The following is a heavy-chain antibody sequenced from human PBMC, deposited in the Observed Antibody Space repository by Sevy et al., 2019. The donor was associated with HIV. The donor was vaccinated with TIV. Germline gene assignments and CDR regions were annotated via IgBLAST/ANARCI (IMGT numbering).Heavy chain of an antibody. Sequence: GGSLRLSCAVSGIPFSSYGLHWVRQAPGKGLEWVALISYDGGDKYYADSVKGRFTISRDTSENTLYLQMSSLRAEDTAVYYCARDTHYYDRSGYYPLLQDWGQGTLVTVSS. V-gene: IGHV3-30-3*01. D-gene: IGHD3-22*01. J-gene: IGHJ4*02. CDR2: ISYDGGDK. CDR3: ARDTHYYDRSGYYPLLQD. CDR1: GIPFSSYG.